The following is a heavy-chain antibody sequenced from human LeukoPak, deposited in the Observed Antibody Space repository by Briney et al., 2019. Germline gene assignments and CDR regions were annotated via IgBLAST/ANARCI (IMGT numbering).Heavy chain of an antibody. CDR3: ARVGRDCRDTRCTWSDWLDP. V-gene: IGHV1-18*01. CDR1: GYTFTRFG. CDR2: ISGYNDNP. Sequence: GASVKVSCKASGYTFTRFGISWVRQARGQGLEWMGWISGYNDNPHYAQSFQGRVTMTTDTSSSTAYMELRSLGSDDTAVYYCARVGRDCRDTRCTWSDWLDPWGQGTLVTVSS. J-gene: IGHJ5*02. D-gene: IGHD2-2*01.